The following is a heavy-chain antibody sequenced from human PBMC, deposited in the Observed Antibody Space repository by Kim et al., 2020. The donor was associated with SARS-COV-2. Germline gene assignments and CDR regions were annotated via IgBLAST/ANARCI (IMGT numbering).Heavy chain of an antibody. CDR2: IKSKTDGGTT. CDR1: GFTFSNAW. CDR3: TTPGLVVVTASIDY. D-gene: IGHD2-21*02. V-gene: IGHV3-15*01. Sequence: GGSLRLSCAASGFTFSNAWMSWVRQAPGKGLEWVGRIKSKTDGGTTDYAAPVKGRFTISRDDSKNTLYLQMNSLKTEDTAVYYCTTPGLVVVTASIDYWGQGTLVTVSS. J-gene: IGHJ4*02.